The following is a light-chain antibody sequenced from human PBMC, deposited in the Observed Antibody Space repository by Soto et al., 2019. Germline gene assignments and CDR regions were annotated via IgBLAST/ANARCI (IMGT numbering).Light chain of an antibody. V-gene: IGLV1-44*01. J-gene: IGLJ1*01. Sequence: QSVLSQPPSASGTPGQTVIISCSGSRSDIGSNFVNWYQHLPGTAPKLLIYNSNQRPSGVPDRFSGSKSGTSASLAISGLQPEDEADYYCAAWDDSLTGPVFGTGTKVTV. CDR2: NSN. CDR3: AAWDDSLTGPV. CDR1: RSDIGSNF.